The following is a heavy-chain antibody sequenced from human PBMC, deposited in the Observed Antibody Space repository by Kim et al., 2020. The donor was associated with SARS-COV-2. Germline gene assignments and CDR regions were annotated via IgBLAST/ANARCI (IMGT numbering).Heavy chain of an antibody. J-gene: IGHJ6*02. CDR1: GGTFSSYA. D-gene: IGHD3-3*01. CDR3: ARGDFWSGYYSYYYYGMDV. V-gene: IGHV1-69*13. Sequence: SVKVSCKASGGTFSSYAISWVRQAPGQGLEWMGGIIPIFGTANYAQKFQGRVTITADESTSTAYMELSNLRSEDTAVYYCARGDFWSGYYSYYYYGMDVWGQGTTVTVSS. CDR2: IIPIFGTA.